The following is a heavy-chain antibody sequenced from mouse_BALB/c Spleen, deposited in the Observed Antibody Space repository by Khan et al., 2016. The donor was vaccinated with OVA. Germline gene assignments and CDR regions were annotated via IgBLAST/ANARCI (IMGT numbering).Heavy chain of an antibody. J-gene: IGHJ3*01. D-gene: IGHD3-3*01. CDR3: AGGRTY. CDR1: GYSITSDYA. Sequence: EVQLQESGPGLVKPSQSLSLTCTVTGYSITSDYAWNWIRQFPGNKLEWMGYITYSGSTSYTPSLKSGISITRDTSKNQFFLQLNSVTTEDTATYYCAGGRTYWGQGTLVTVSA. CDR2: ITYSGST. V-gene: IGHV3-2*02.